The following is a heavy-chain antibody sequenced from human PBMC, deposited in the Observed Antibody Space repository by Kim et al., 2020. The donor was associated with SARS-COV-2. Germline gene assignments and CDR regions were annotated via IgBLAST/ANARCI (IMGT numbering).Heavy chain of an antibody. Sequence: ASMKVSCKASGYTFTGYYMHWVRQAPGQGLEWMGWINPNSGTTNYAQKFQGRVIMTRDTSVSTAYMELSRLRSDDTAVYYCARGPSMVGGVIGDLDYWGQGTLVTVSS. J-gene: IGHJ4*02. V-gene: IGHV1-2*02. CDR1: GYTFTGYY. CDR2: INPNSGTT. CDR3: ARGPSMVGGVIGDLDY. D-gene: IGHD3-10*01.